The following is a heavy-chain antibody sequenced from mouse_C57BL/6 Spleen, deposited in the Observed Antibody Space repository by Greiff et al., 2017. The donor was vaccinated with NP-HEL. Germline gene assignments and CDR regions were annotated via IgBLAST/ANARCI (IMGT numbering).Heavy chain of an antibody. Sequence: EVMLVESGGGLVQPGGSLKLSCAASGFTFSDYYMYWVRQTPEKRLAWVAYISNGGGSTYYPDTVKGRFTISSDNAKNTLYLQMSRLKSEDTAMYYCAREGDGPAWFAYWGQGTLVTVSA. CDR3: AREGDGPAWFAY. J-gene: IGHJ3*01. V-gene: IGHV5-12*01. CDR2: ISNGGGST. D-gene: IGHD2-3*01. CDR1: GFTFSDYY.